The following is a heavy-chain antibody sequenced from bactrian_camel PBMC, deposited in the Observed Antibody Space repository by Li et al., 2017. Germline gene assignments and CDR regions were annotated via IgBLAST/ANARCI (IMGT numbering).Heavy chain of an antibody. CDR3: AASANFKCCTTTQTLAAEDYTY. CDR1: GLSYDDHA. J-gene: IGHJ4*01. V-gene: IGHV3S63*01. D-gene: IGHD2*01. Sequence: HVQLVESGGGSVQAGGSLRLSCTASGLSYDDHAMGWYRLGPGNECELVSSISSDGSPYYLESVKGRFTVSQDNGKNTLSLQMDSLKPEDTAMYYCAASANFKCCTTTQTLAAEDYTYWGQGTQVTVS. CDR2: ISSDGSP.